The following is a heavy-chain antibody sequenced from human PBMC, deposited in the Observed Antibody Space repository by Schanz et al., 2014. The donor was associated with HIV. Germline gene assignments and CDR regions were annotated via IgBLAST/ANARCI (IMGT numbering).Heavy chain of an antibody. V-gene: IGHV3-9*01. CDR1: GFTFHDYA. Sequence: GPLVESGGDLVQPGRSLRLSCAATGFTFHDYAMHWVRQVPGKGLEWVSGITWTGKNAYYEDFVKGRFTVSRDNAKNSLFLQLNSLTPDDTAMYYCARRFHFKTRDFDFDKWGRGTLVTVSS. CDR3: ARRFHFKTRDFDFDK. J-gene: IGHJ4*02. CDR2: ITWTGKNA. D-gene: IGHD3-3*01.